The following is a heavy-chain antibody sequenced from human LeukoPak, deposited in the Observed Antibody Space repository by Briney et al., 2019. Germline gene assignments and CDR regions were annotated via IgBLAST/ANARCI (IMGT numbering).Heavy chain of an antibody. CDR2: LTGGGGTT. Sequence: PGGSLRLSCEASGFIFMNYAMTWVRQAPGKGLEWVSTLTGGGGTTYYAESVKGRFTISRDNSKNTLYLQMNSLGADDTAVYYCAKGNWRYFDYWGQGTLVTVST. CDR3: AKGNWRYFDY. CDR1: GFIFMNYA. J-gene: IGHJ4*02. D-gene: IGHD1-1*01. V-gene: IGHV3-23*01.